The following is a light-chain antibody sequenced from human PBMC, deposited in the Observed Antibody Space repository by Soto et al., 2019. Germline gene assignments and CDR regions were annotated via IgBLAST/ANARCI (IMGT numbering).Light chain of an antibody. CDR3: QQYDNCPWT. V-gene: IGKV3-15*01. CDR2: GAS. J-gene: IGKJ1*01. Sequence: AILSVSPRERATLSCRASQSVGSSSLAWYQQKRGQAPRLLIHGASTRATGIPARFGGSGSGTEFTLTISSLQSEDCARYAFQQYDNCPWTFGQVT. CDR1: QSVGSSS.